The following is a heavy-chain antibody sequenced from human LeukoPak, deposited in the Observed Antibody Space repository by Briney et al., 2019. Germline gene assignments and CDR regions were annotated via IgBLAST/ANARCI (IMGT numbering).Heavy chain of an antibody. J-gene: IGHJ6*02. CDR3: ARDLFTYYYDSSGYPNGMDV. Sequence: GASVKVSCKASGYTFTSYYMHWVRQAPGQGLEWMGIINPSGGSTSYAQKFQGRVTMTRDTSTSTVYMELSSLRSEDTAVYYCARDLFTYYYDSSGYPNGMDVWGQGTTVTVSS. CDR2: INPSGGST. D-gene: IGHD3-22*01. V-gene: IGHV1-46*01. CDR1: GYTFTSYY.